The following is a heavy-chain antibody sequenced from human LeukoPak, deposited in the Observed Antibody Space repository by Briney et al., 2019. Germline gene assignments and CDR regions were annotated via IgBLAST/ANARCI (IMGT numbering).Heavy chain of an antibody. V-gene: IGHV3-73*01. CDR2: IRSKAHSYAT. J-gene: IGHJ5*02. Sequence: GGSLRLSCEASGFIFSGSAMEWVRQASGKGLEWVGRIRSKAHSYATEYAASVKGRFTISRDDSKNTAYLQMNSLQKEDTAVYYCTRQPPSGSGYSAWFDPWGQGTLVTVSS. CDR1: GFIFSGSA. CDR3: TRQPPSGSGYSAWFDP. D-gene: IGHD6-13*01.